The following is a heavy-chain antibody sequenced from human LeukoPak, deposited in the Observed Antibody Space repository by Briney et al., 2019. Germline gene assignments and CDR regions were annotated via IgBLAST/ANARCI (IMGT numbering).Heavy chain of an antibody. CDR2: ISAYNGNT. CDR3: ARAELNYYDSSGYSYYFDY. V-gene: IGHV1-18*01. D-gene: IGHD3-22*01. CDR1: GYTFTSYG. J-gene: IGHJ4*02. Sequence: ASVKVSCKASGYTFTSYGISWVRQAPGQGLEWMGWISAYNGNTNYAQKLQGRVTITADKSTSTAYMELSSLRSEDTAVYYCARAELNYYDSSGYSYYFDYWGQGTLVTVSS.